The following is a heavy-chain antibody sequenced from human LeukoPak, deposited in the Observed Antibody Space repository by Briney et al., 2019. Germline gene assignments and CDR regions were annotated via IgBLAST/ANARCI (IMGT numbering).Heavy chain of an antibody. CDR1: DDSISRYY. Sequence: SETLSLTCTVSDDSISRYYWSWIRQPAGKGLEWIGRIYTSGITNYSPSLKSRVSMSADTSKNQLSLKLSSVTAADTAVYYCAHQIPDLWFGVWGQGTLVTVSS. V-gene: IGHV4-4*07. CDR2: IYTSGIT. D-gene: IGHD3-10*01. J-gene: IGHJ4*02. CDR3: AHQIPDLWFGV.